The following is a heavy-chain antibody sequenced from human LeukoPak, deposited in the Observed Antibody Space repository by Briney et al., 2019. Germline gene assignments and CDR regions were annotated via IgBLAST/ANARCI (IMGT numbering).Heavy chain of an antibody. V-gene: IGHV3-23*01. D-gene: IGHD5-12*01. Sequence: GGSLRLSCAASGFTFSTYSMNWVRQAPGKGLEWVSGISPGGGPTYYADSVKGRFTISRDDSKNTLYLQMKNLRAEDTAVYYCAKDGAWLRFDDWGQGILVTVSS. CDR3: AKDGAWLRFDD. J-gene: IGHJ4*02. CDR1: GFTFSTYS. CDR2: ISPGGGPT.